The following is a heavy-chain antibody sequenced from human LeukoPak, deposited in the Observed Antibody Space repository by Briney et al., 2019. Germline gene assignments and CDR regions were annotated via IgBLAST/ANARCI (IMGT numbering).Heavy chain of an antibody. CDR1: GFTLSDYY. CDR3: ARDSPPPGYDY. V-gene: IGHV3-11*01. D-gene: IGHD6-13*01. J-gene: IGHJ4*02. Sequence: PGGSLRLSCAASGFTLSDYYMSWIRQAPGKGLEWILYISKSGGTIYYADAVKGRFTISRDNPKNALYLQMNNLRAEDTAVYYCARDSPPPGYDYWGQGTLVTVSS. CDR2: ISKSGGTI.